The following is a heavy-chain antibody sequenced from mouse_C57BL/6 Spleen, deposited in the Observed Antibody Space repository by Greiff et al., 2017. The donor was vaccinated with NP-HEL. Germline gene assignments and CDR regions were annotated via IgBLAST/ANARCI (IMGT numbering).Heavy chain of an antibody. Sequence: QVQLQQSGAELVRPGASVTLSCKASGYTFTDYEMHWVKQTPVHGLEWIGAIDPETGGTAYNQKFKGKAILTADKSSSTAYMELRSLTSEDSAVYYCTRGELLNAMDYWGQGPSVTVSS. V-gene: IGHV1-15*01. CDR1: GYTFTDYE. J-gene: IGHJ4*01. CDR3: TRGELLNAMDY. D-gene: IGHD2-12*01. CDR2: IDPETGGT.